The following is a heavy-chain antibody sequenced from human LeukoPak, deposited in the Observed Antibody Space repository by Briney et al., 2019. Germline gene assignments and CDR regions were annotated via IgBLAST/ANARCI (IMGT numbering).Heavy chain of an antibody. CDR2: INHSGST. Sequence: SETLSLTCAVYGGSFSGYYWSWIRQPPGKGLEWIGEINHSGSTNYNPSLKSRVTISVDTSKNQFSLKLSSVTAADTAVYYCARGRMSSISTAWFDPWGQGTLVTVFS. D-gene: IGHD2-2*01. CDR3: ARGRMSSISTAWFDP. J-gene: IGHJ5*02. CDR1: GGSFSGYY. V-gene: IGHV4-34*01.